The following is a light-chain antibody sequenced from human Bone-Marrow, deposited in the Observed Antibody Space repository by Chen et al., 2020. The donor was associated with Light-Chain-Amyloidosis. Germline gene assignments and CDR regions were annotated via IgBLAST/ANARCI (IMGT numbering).Light chain of an antibody. CDR1: SLRSYY. V-gene: IGLV3-19*01. J-gene: IGLJ3*02. Sequence: SSELTQDPAVSVALGQTVRITCQGDSLRSYYASWYQQKPGQAPVLFIYGKNNRPSGIPDRFSGSSSGNTASLTITGAQAEDEADYYCNSRDSSGNHHWVFGGGTKLTVL. CDR3: NSRDSSGNHHWV. CDR2: GKN.